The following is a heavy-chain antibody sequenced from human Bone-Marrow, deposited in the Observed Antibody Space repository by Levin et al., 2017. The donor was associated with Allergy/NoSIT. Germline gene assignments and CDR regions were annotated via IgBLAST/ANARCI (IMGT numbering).Heavy chain of an antibody. D-gene: IGHD1-26*01. CDR3: ARDRWELPDYYYYYGMDV. CDR1: GFTFSSYS. V-gene: IGHV3-21*01. J-gene: IGHJ6*02. Sequence: GGSLRLSCAASGFTFSSYSMNWVRQAPGKGLEWVSSISSSSSYIYYADSVKGRFTISRDNAKNSLYLQMNRLRAEDTAVYYCARDRWELPDYYYYYGMDVWGQGTTVTVSS. CDR2: ISSSSSYI.